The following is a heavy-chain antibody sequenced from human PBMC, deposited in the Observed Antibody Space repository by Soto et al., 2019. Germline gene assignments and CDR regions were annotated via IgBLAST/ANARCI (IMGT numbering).Heavy chain of an antibody. CDR3: ARDMITFGGVIVKYFDY. Sequence: GAPVKVSCKASGYTFTSYGISWVRQAPGQGLEWMGWISAYNGNTNYAQKLQGRVTMTTDTSTSTAYMELRSLRSDDTAVYYCARDMITFGGVIVKYFDYWGQGTLVTVSS. V-gene: IGHV1-18*01. CDR1: GYTFTSYG. J-gene: IGHJ4*02. D-gene: IGHD3-16*02. CDR2: ISAYNGNT.